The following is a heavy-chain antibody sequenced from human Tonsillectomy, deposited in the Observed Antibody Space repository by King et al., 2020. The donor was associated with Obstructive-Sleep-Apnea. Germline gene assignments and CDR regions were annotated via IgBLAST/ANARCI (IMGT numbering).Heavy chain of an antibody. J-gene: IGHJ5*02. V-gene: IGHV4-59*08. CDR3: ARLLWFGELHWFDP. CDR1: GGSISSHY. D-gene: IGHD3-10*01. CDR2: IYYSGST. Sequence: HVQLQESGPGLVKPSETLSLTCTVSGGSISSHYWSWIRQPPGKGLEGIGNIYYSGSTNNNPSLKSRVTISVDTSKSQISLKLSSVTAADTAVYYCARLLWFGELHWFDPWGQGTLVTVSS.